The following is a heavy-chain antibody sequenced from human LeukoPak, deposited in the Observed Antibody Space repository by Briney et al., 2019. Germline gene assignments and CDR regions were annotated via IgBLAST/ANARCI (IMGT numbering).Heavy chain of an antibody. CDR1: GYTFTSYD. V-gene: IGHV1-46*01. CDR3: ARDLRGLVDAFDI. CDR2: INPSGGST. D-gene: IGHD3-10*01. J-gene: IGHJ3*02. Sequence: ASVKVSCKASGYTFTSYDINWVRQATGQGLEWMGIINPSGGSTSYAQKFQGRVTMTRDTSTSTVYMELSSLRSGDTAVYYCARDLRGLVDAFDIWGQGTMVTVSS.